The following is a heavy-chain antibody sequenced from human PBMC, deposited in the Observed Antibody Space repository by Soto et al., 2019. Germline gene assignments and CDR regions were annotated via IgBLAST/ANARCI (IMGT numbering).Heavy chain of an antibody. Sequence: PGGSLRLSCAASGFTFSSYAMHWVRQAPGKGLEWVAVISYDGSNKYYADSVKGRFTISRDNSKNTLYLQMNSLRAEDTAVYYCARDFSRDYSSSWSWGQGTLVTVSS. V-gene: IGHV3-30-3*01. CDR2: ISYDGSNK. CDR3: ARDFSRDYSSSWS. CDR1: GFTFSSYA. D-gene: IGHD6-13*01. J-gene: IGHJ5*02.